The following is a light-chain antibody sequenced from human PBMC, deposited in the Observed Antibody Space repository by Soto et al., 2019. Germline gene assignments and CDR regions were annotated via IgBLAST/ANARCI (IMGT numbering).Light chain of an antibody. CDR2: GNS. CDR3: QSYDSSLSV. Sequence: QSALTQPRSVSGSPGQSVTISCTGTSSDVGGYNYVSWYQQHPGKAPKLIIYGNSNRPSGVPDRFSGSKSGTSASLAITGLQAEDEAHYFCQSYDSSLSVFGTGTKVAVL. V-gene: IGLV2-11*01. J-gene: IGLJ1*01. CDR1: SSDVGGYNY.